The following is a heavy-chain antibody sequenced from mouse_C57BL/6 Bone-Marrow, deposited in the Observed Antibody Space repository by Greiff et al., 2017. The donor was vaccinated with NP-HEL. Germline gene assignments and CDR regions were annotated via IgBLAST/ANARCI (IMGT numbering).Heavy chain of an antibody. CDR3: AREGILYSNYFAY. V-gene: IGHV1-39*01. Sequence: VHVKQSGPELVKPGASVKISCKASGYSFTDYNMNWVKQSNGKSLEWIGVINPNYGTTSYNQKFKGKATLTVDQSSSTAYMQLNSLTSEDSAVYYCAREGILYSNYFAYWGQGTLVTVSA. D-gene: IGHD2-5*01. J-gene: IGHJ3*01. CDR1: GYSFTDYN. CDR2: INPNYGTT.